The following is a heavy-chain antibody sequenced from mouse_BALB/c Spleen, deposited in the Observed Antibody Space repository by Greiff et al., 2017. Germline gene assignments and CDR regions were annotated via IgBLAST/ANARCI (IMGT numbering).Heavy chain of an antibody. V-gene: IGHV14-3*02. CDR1: AFNIKDTY. CDR2: IDPANGNT. CDR3: ASDL. J-gene: IGHJ3*01. Sequence: EVMLVESGAELVKPGASVKLSCTASAFNIKDTYMHWVKQRPEQGLEWIGRIDPANGNTKYDPKFQGKATITADTSSNTAYLQLSSLTSEDTAVYYCASDLWGQGTLVTVSA.